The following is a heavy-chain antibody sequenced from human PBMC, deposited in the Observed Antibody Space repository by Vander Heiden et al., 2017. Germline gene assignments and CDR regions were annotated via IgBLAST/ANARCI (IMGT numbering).Heavy chain of an antibody. D-gene: IGHD3-22*01. CDR2: ISSSSSTI. V-gene: IGHV3-48*02. CDR3: ARDPEYYDSRILLDI. CDR1: GFTFSSYS. J-gene: IGHJ3*02. Sequence: EVQLLESGGGLVQPGGSLRLSCAASGFTFSSYSMNWVRQAPGKGLEWVSYISSSSSTIYYADSVKGRFTISRDNAKNSLYLQMNSLRDEDTAVYYCARDPEYYDSRILLDIWGQGTMVTVSS.